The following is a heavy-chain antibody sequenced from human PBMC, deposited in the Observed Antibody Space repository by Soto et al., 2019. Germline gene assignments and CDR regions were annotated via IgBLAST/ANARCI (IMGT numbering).Heavy chain of an antibody. J-gene: IGHJ4*02. V-gene: IGHV1-18*01. CDR2: ISAYNGNA. CDR3: ARGGSRRLQLLFVFDS. CDR1: GYTFTSYG. Sequence: ASVKASRAASGYTFTSYGISCVRQAPGQGLEWMGWISAYNGNANYAQKLQGRVTMTTDTSTSTAYMELRSLRAEDTAVYYCARGGSRRLQLLFVFDSWGQGTLVTVSS. D-gene: IGHD1-1*01.